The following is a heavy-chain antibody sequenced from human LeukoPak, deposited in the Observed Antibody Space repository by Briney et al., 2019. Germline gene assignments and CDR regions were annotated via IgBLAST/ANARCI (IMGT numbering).Heavy chain of an antibody. J-gene: IGHJ4*02. CDR3: AKDYHSSGYYPLFDY. D-gene: IGHD3-22*01. CDR1: GFTFDDYA. V-gene: IGHV3-43*02. Sequence: GGSLRLSCAASGFTFDDYAMHWVRQAPGKCLEWVSLISGDGGSTYYADSVKGRFTISRDNSKNSLYLQMNSLRTEDTALYYCAKDYHSSGYYPLFDYWGQGTLVTVSS. CDR2: ISGDGGST.